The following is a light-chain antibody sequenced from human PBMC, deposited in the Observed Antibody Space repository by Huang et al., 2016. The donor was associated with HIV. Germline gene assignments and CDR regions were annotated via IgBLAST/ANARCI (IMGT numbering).Light chain of an antibody. Sequence: ILTQSPGSLSLSPGDRVTLSCRASQSVDSGYVAWYHQKPGQSPRLIVYGTSSRASGIPSRFSGSGSGRDFSLTISGLESEDFGVYYCHQYGSSRATFGQGTKVDI. CDR2: GTS. J-gene: IGKJ2*01. CDR3: HQYGSSRAT. CDR1: QSVDSGY. V-gene: IGKV3-20*01.